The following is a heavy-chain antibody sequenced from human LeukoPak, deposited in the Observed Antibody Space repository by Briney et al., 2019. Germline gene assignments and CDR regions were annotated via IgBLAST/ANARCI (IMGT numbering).Heavy chain of an antibody. CDR2: FIPIFGTA. Sequence: GASVKVSCKASGGTFSSYAISWVRQAPGQGLEWMGGFIPIFGTANYAQKFQGRVTITTDESTSTAYMELSSLRSEDTAVYYCARDDYYGSGSYYNVPLLDYWGQGTLVTVSS. CDR3: ARDDYYGSGSYYNVPLLDY. D-gene: IGHD3-10*01. CDR1: GGTFSSYA. J-gene: IGHJ4*02. V-gene: IGHV1-69*05.